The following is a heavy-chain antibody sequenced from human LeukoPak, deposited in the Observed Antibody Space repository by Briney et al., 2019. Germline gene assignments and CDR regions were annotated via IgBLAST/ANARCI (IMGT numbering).Heavy chain of an antibody. Sequence: GGSLRLSCAASGFTFSSYAMSWVRQAPGKGLEWVSAISGSGGSTYYADSVKGRFTISRDNSKNTLYLQMNSLRAEDTAVYYCANSYIWGSHQRSAGAFDIWGQGTMVTVSS. CDR3: ANSYIWGSHQRSAGAFDI. J-gene: IGHJ3*02. D-gene: IGHD3-16*01. V-gene: IGHV3-23*01. CDR1: GFTFSSYA. CDR2: ISGSGGST.